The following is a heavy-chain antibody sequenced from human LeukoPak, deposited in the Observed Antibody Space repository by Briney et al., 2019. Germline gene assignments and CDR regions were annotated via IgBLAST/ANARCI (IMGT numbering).Heavy chain of an antibody. J-gene: IGHJ4*02. V-gene: IGHV1-2*02. Sequence: GASVKVSCKASGYTFTGYYIHWVRQAPGQGPEWMGYINPNSDDTNFAQNFQGRVTMTRDTSISTAYMELTRLRSDDTVVYYCTTGSPPFGYWGQGTLVTVSS. CDR3: TTGSPPFGY. CDR2: INPNSDDT. D-gene: IGHD1-26*01. CDR1: GYTFTGYY.